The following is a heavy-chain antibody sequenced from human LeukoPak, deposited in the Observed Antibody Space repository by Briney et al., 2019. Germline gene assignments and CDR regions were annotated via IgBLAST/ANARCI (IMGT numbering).Heavy chain of an antibody. CDR3: ARDERPLLFHGWFDP. D-gene: IGHD2-21*02. V-gene: IGHV3-11*01. Sequence: GGSLRLSCTASGFPLGDYYMAWIRQAPGKGLEWVSYITNNPGIATFYADSVKGRFTTSRDNAKNSLYLEMNSLRADDTAVYYCARDERPLLFHGWFDPWGQGTLVTVSS. CDR1: GFPLGDYY. CDR2: ITNNPGIAT. J-gene: IGHJ5*02.